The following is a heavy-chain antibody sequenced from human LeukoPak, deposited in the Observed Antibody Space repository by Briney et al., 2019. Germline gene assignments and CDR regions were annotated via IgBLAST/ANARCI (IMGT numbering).Heavy chain of an antibody. J-gene: IGHJ5*02. CDR1: GGSISSGGYY. V-gene: IGHV4-31*03. CDR2: IYYSGST. Sequence: SETLSLTCTVSGGSISSGGYYWSWIRQHPGKGLEWIGYIYYSGSTYYNPSLKSRVTISVDTSKNQFSLKLSSMTAADTAVYYCARALLGWNDVGNWFDPWGQGTLVTVSS. CDR3: ARALLGWNDVGNWFDP. D-gene: IGHD1-1*01.